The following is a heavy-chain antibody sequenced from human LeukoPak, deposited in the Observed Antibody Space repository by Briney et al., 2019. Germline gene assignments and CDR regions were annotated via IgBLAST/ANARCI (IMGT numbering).Heavy chain of an antibody. CDR1: GFTFSSYW. CDR2: IKQDGSEK. D-gene: IGHD2-2*01. V-gene: IGHV3-7*01. Sequence: GGSLRLSCAASGFTFSSYWMSWVRQAPGKGLEWVANIKQDGSEKYYVDSVKGRFTFSRDNAKNSLYLQMNSLRAEDTAVYYCARLKLLWSNYFDYWGQGTLVTVSS. CDR3: ARLKLLWSNYFDY. J-gene: IGHJ4*02.